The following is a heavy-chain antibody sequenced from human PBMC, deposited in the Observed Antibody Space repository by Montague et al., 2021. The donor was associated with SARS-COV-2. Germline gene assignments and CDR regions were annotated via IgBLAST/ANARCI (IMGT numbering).Heavy chain of an antibody. D-gene: IGHD5-24*01. CDR2: TYYRSKWYN. CDR1: GDSVSSNSAA. Sequence: CAISGDSVSSNSAAWNWIRQSPSRGLEWLGRTYYRSKWYNDYAVSVKSRITIDAGTSKNHFSLQLKSMTPEDTAVYYCLQGYYFDSWGQGTLVTVSS. J-gene: IGHJ4*02. V-gene: IGHV6-1*01. CDR3: LQGYYFDS.